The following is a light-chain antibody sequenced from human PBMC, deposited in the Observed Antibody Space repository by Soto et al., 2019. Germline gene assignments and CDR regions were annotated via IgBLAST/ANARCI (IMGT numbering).Light chain of an antibody. J-gene: IGKJ1*01. Sequence: EIVMTQSPATLSVSPGERATLSCRASQSVSSNLAWYQQKPGQVSRLLIYGASTRATGIPARFSGSGSGTEFTLIISSLQSEDFAVYYCQQYNNWPPGTFGQGTKVDIK. CDR3: QQYNNWPPGT. CDR1: QSVSSN. CDR2: GAS. V-gene: IGKV3-15*01.